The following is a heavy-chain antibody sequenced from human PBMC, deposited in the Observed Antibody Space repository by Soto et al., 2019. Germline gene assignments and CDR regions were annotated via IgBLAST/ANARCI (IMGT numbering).Heavy chain of an antibody. J-gene: IGHJ4*02. CDR2: ISAYNGNT. CDR1: GYTFTSYG. Sequence: ASVKVSCKASGYTFTSYGISWVRQAPGQGLEWMGWISAYNGNTNYAQKLQGRVTMTTDTSTSTAYMELRSLRSDDTAVYYCARADSSSWYWATCFDYWGQGTLVTVSS. D-gene: IGHD6-13*01. V-gene: IGHV1-18*01. CDR3: ARADSSSWYWATCFDY.